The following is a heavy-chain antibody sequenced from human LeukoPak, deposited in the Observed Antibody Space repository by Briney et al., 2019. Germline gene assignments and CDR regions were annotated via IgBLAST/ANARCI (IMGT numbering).Heavy chain of an antibody. CDR1: GGSISCSSYY. CDR3: ARPLGQYYYDSSGYYGEYFQH. Sequence: SETLPLTCTVSGGSISCSSYYWGWVRQLPGKGLEWIGSIYYSGSTYYNPSLKSRVTISVDTSKNQFSLKLSSVTAADTAVYYCARPLGQYYYDSSGYYGEYFQHWGQGTLVTVSS. V-gene: IGHV4-39*01. D-gene: IGHD3-22*01. J-gene: IGHJ1*01. CDR2: IYYSGST.